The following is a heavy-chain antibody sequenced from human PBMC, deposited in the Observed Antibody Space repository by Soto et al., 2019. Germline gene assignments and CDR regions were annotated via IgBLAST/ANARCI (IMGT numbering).Heavy chain of an antibody. V-gene: IGHV4-34*01. CDR2: INHSGST. J-gene: IGHJ5*02. D-gene: IGHD3-10*01. Sequence: PSETLSLTCAVYGGSFSGYYWSWIRQPPGKGLEWIGEINHSGSTNYNPSLKSRVTISVDTSKNQFSLKLSSVTAADTAVYYCARGVYYGSGSYYRKLNWFDPWGQGTLVTVSS. CDR3: ARGVYYGSGSYYRKLNWFDP. CDR1: GGSFSGYY.